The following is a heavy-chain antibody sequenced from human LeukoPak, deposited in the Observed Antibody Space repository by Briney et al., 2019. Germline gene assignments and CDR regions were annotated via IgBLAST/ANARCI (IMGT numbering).Heavy chain of an antibody. D-gene: IGHD3-9*01. CDR2: INHSGST. Sequence: SETLSLTCAVYGGSFSGYYWSWIRQPPGKGLEWIGEINHSGSTNYNPSLKSRVTISVDTSKNQFSLKLSSVTAADTAVYYCATLTGYYRRYYFDYWGQGTPVTVSS. V-gene: IGHV4-34*01. J-gene: IGHJ4*02. CDR1: GGSFSGYY. CDR3: ATLTGYYRRYYFDY.